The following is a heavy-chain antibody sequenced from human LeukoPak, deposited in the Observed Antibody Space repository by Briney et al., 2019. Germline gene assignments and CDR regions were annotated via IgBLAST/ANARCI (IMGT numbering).Heavy chain of an antibody. Sequence: GGSLRLSCAASGFTFSSYWMSWVRQAPGKGLEWVAIIQQDGGVTGYVDSVKGRFTISRDNADNSLYLQMNSLRAEDTAVYFCVRDTSSIVGPRLDYWGPGTLVTVSS. CDR3: VRDTSSIVGPRLDY. CDR1: GFTFSSYW. D-gene: IGHD1-26*01. J-gene: IGHJ4*02. CDR2: IQQDGGVT. V-gene: IGHV3-7*01.